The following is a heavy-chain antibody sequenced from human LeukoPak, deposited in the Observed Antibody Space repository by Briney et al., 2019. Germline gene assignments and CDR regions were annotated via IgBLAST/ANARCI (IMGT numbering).Heavy chain of an antibody. CDR3: ARAPAAARPYYFDY. Sequence: PGGSLRLSCAASGFTFSNYEMNWVRQAPGKGREGWAKIKQDGSEKYYVDSVKSRFTISRDNAKNSLYLQMNSLRAEDTAVYYCARAPAAARPYYFDYWGQGTLVTVSS. J-gene: IGHJ4*02. CDR2: IKQDGSEK. CDR1: GFTFSNYE. V-gene: IGHV3-7*01. D-gene: IGHD6-6*01.